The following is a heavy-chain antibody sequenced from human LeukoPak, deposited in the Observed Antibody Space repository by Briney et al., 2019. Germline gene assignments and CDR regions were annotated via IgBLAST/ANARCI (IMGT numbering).Heavy chain of an antibody. CDR2: IYYSGST. D-gene: IGHD2-15*01. CDR1: GASISSNY. J-gene: IGHJ5*02. Sequence: SETLSLTCTVSGASISSNYWSWIRQPPGKGLEWIGYIYYSGSTNYNPSLKSRVTISVDTSKNQFSLELSSVTAADTAVYYCARLGYCSGGSCLGWFDPWGQGTLVTVSS. CDR3: ARLGYCSGGSCLGWFDP. V-gene: IGHV4-59*08.